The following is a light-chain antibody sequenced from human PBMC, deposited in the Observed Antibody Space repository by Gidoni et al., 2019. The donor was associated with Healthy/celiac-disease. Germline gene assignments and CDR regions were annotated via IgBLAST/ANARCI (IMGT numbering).Light chain of an antibody. CDR3: CSYAGSYV. CDR1: SSDVGGYHY. J-gene: IGLJ1*01. Sequence: QSALTQPRAVSGSPGQSVTSSCTGTSSDVGGYHYVSWYQPHPGKAPKLMTYDVSKRPSGVPDRFSGSKSGNTASLTISGLQAEAEADYYCCSYAGSYVFGTGTKVTVL. V-gene: IGLV2-11*01. CDR2: DVS.